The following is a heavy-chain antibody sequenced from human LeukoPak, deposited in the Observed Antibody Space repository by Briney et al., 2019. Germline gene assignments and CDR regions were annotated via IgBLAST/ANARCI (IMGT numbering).Heavy chain of an antibody. CDR1: GFTFSTYT. J-gene: IGHJ6*02. D-gene: IGHD5-18*01. Sequence: GGSLRLSCAASGFTFSTYTMNWVRQAPGKGLEWVSFISPSSSSIYYADSVKGRFTVSRDNAKNSLYLQMNSLRAEDTALYYCARERRNTPMDVWGQGTTVTVSS. CDR2: ISPSSSSI. V-gene: IGHV3-21*01. CDR3: ARERRNTPMDV.